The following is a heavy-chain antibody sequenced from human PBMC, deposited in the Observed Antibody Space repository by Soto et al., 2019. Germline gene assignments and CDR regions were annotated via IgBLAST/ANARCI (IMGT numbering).Heavy chain of an antibody. Sequence: QVQLVESGGNLVKPGGSLRLSCAGSGFTFSDYYMSWIRQAPGKGLEWVSYISSSGNIIYYADSVKGRFTISRDNAKNSLYLQMNSLRAEDTAVYYCARDLGYYASDVYFDYWGQGTLVTVSS. V-gene: IGHV3-11*01. D-gene: IGHD3-22*01. CDR2: ISSSGNII. CDR3: ARDLGYYASDVYFDY. CDR1: GFTFSDYY. J-gene: IGHJ4*02.